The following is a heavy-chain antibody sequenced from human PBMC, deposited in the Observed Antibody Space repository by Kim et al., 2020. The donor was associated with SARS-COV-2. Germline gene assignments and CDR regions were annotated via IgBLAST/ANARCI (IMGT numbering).Heavy chain of an antibody. V-gene: IGHV3-7*01. CDR3: ARRSGSYFGLGYYYYGMDV. CDR1: GFTFSSYW. D-gene: IGHD1-26*01. CDR2: IKQDGSDK. Sequence: GGSLRLSCAASGFTFSSYWMSWVRQAPGKGLEWVANIKQDGSDKYYVDSVKGRFTISRDNAKNSLYLQMNSLRAEDTAVYYCARRSGSYFGLGYYYYGMDVWGQGTTVTVSS. J-gene: IGHJ6*02.